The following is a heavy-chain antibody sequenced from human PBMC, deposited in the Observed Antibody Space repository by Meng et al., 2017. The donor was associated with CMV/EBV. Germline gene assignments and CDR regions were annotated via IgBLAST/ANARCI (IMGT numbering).Heavy chain of an antibody. V-gene: IGHV4-34*01. J-gene: IGHJ5*02. Sequence: VHPKTRGPGLFESSESISLTCAVCGWTFRRSCWSLVRQPPGKGLGWIGEINHSGSPNYNPPLKSRVTISVDTSKNQFSLKLSSVTAADTAVYYCARGGNWFDPWGQGTLVTVSS. CDR1: GWTFRRSC. CDR2: INHSGSP. CDR3: ARGGNWFDP.